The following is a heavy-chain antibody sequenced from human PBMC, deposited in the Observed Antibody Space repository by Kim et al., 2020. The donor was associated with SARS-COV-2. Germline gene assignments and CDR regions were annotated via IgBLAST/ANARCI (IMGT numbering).Heavy chain of an antibody. CDR3: MGRSVWFGELFPLIGHYGMVV. CDR2: IRSKAYGGTT. D-gene: IGHD3-10*01. J-gene: IGHJ6*02. Sequence: GGSLRLSCTASGFTFGDYAMSWFRQAPGKGLEWVGFIRSKAYGGTTEYAASVKGRFTISRDDSKSIAYLQMNSLKTEDTAVYYCMGRSVWFGELFPLIGHYGMVVWGQGHTVTVSS. CDR1: GFTFGDYA. V-gene: IGHV3-49*03.